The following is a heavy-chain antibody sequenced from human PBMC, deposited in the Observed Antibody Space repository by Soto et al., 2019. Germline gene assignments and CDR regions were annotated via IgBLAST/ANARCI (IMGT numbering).Heavy chain of an antibody. J-gene: IGHJ1*01. CDR1: GFTFSSYA. D-gene: IGHD2-8*01. CDR3: ARGQHGLEH. CDR2: VSNDGRNK. V-gene: IGHV3-30-3*01. Sequence: QVQLLESGGGVVQPGRSLRLSCAASGFTFSSYAMHWVRQPPGKGLEWVAVVSNDGRNKFYADSVRGRFTISRDNSKNTLYLEMDSLRVADTAVFYCARGQHGLEHWGQGSLVLVSP.